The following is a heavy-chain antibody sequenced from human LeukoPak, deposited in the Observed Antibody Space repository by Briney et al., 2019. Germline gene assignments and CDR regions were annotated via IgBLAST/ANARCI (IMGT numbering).Heavy chain of an antibody. D-gene: IGHD3-3*01. Sequence: ASVKVSCKASGYTFTSYAMHWVRQAPGQRLEWMGWINADNGNTKYSQKFRGRVTMTEDTSTDTAYMELSSLRSEDTAVYYCALRDFGVVPNWFDPWGQGTLVTVSS. J-gene: IGHJ5*02. V-gene: IGHV1-3*01. CDR2: INADNGNT. CDR3: ALRDFGVVPNWFDP. CDR1: GYTFTSYA.